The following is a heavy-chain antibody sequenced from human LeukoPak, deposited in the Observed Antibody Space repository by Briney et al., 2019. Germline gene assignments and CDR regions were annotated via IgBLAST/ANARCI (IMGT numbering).Heavy chain of an antibody. D-gene: IGHD6-19*01. CDR2: IKQDGSEK. V-gene: IGHV3-7*03. Sequence: GGSLRLSCVASGFTFSSYWMTWVRQAPGKGLEWVANIKQDGSEKYYVDSVKGRFTISRDNAKNSLHLQMNSLGAEDTAVYYCARENDSGWSGPFDYWGQGALVTVSS. CDR1: GFTFSSYW. CDR3: ARENDSGWSGPFDY. J-gene: IGHJ4*02.